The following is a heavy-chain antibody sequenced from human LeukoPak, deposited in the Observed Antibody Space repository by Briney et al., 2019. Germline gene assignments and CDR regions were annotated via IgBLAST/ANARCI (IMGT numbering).Heavy chain of an antibody. Sequence: GESLKISCKGSGYSFTSYWIGWVRQMPGKGLGWMGIIYPGDSDTRYSPSFQGQVTISADKSISTAYLQWSSLKASDTAMYYCARQFEYSSTSYYYYYYMDVWGKGTTVTVSS. CDR2: IYPGDSDT. J-gene: IGHJ6*03. CDR1: GYSFTSYW. CDR3: ARQFEYSSTSYYYYYYMDV. V-gene: IGHV5-51*01. D-gene: IGHD6-6*01.